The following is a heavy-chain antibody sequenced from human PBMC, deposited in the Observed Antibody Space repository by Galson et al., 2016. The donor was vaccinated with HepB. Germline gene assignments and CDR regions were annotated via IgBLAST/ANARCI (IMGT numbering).Heavy chain of an antibody. J-gene: IGHJ5*02. Sequence: SLRLSCAVSGFTFSSYAMTWVRQAPGKGLEWVSSASGGGYGTYYADSVKGRFTISRDNSKNTLDLQMNSLRVEDTAVYYCARDQGSGGWNKGWFDPWGQGTLVTVSS. CDR2: ASGGGYGT. V-gene: IGHV3-23*01. CDR1: GFTFSSYA. CDR3: ARDQGSGGWNKGWFDP. D-gene: IGHD1/OR15-1a*01.